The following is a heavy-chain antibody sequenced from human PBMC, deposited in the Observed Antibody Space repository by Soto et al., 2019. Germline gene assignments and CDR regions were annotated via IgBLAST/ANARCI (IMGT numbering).Heavy chain of an antibody. J-gene: IGHJ5*02. V-gene: IGHV4-34*01. CDR3: ARGFNGNRKWFDP. CDR1: GGSFSGYY. Sequence: QVQLQQWGAGLLKPSETLSLTCAVYGGSFSGYYWSWIRQPPGKGLEWIGEINHSGSTNYNPSLKSRVTISVDTSKNQFSLKLSSVTAADTAVYYCARGFNGNRKWFDPWGQGTLVTVSS. CDR2: INHSGST. D-gene: IGHD1-20*01.